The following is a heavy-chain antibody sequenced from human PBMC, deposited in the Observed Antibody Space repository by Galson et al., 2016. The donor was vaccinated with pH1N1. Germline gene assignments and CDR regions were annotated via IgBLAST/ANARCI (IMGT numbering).Heavy chain of an antibody. D-gene: IGHD6-13*01. CDR2: IYHSGST. Sequence: TLSLTCTVSGGSISSGGSYWSWLRQHPGKGLEWIGYIYHSGSTYHNPSPKSRVTISVDTYKNQFSLKLSSVTAADTDVYHWARAQAAADPYYYYYTDVWGKGTTVTVSS. V-gene: IGHV4-31*03. CDR3: ARAQAAADPYYYYYTDV. J-gene: IGHJ6*03. CDR1: GGSISSGGSY.